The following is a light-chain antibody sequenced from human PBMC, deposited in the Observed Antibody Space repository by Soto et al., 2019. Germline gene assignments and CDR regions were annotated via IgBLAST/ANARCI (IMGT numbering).Light chain of an antibody. V-gene: IGKV2-28*01. CDR1: QSLLHSNGYNF. CDR3: MQALQTPPYT. CDR2: LGS. Sequence: DIVMTQSPLSLPVTPGEPASISCRSSQSLLHSNGYNFLDWYLQKPGQSPQLLIHLGSIRASGVPDRFSGSGSGTDFTLKISRVEAEDVGVYYCMQALQTPPYTFGQGTKVEIK. J-gene: IGKJ2*01.